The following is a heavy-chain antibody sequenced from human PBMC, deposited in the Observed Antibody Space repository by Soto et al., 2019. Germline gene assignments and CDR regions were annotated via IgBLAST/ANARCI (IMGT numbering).Heavy chain of an antibody. D-gene: IGHD3-16*02. Sequence: QVQLVQSGAEVKKPGASVQVSCKASGLAFPIDDIIWVRQTIGQGREFMGWMNPSGSNTGYAQKFQGRATFTWNTPTSTAYMDLSGLRSEDTAVYYCARYRTKVPVAFDVWGQGTMVTVSS. CDR3: ARYRTKVPVAFDV. V-gene: IGHV1-8*01. J-gene: IGHJ3*01. CDR1: GLAFPIDD. CDR2: MNPSGSNT.